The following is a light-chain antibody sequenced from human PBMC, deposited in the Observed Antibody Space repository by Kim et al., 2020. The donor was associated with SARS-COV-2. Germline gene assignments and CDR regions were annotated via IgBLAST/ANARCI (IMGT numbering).Light chain of an antibody. CDR1: QSVSSSY. CDR3: QQYGSSL. CDR2: GAS. Sequence: SLSAGERATLSCRASQSVSSSYLAWYQQKPGQAPRLLIDGASSRATGIPDRFSGSGSGTDFTLTISRLEPEDFAVYYCQQYGSSLFGPGTKVDIK. J-gene: IGKJ3*01. V-gene: IGKV3-20*01.